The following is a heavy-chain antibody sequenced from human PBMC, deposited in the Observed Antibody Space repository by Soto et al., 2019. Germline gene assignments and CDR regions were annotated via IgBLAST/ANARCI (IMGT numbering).Heavy chain of an antibody. Sequence: QVQLQESGPGPVKPSETLSLTCTVSGGSVSSGPYYWSWIRQPPGKGLEWIGYIHYSGSTYFNPSIKSRVSISVDTSKNQFSLNLSSVTTADTAVYYCARVDYAGYVFDFWGQGTLVTVSS. CDR3: ARVDYAGYVFDF. CDR1: GGSVSSGPYY. V-gene: IGHV4-61*01. J-gene: IGHJ4*02. CDR2: IHYSGST. D-gene: IGHD4-17*01.